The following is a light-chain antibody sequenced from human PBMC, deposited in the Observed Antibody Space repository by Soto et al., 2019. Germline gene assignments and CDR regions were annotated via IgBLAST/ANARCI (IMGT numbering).Light chain of an antibody. CDR3: QQRSNWPYT. V-gene: IGKV3-11*01. CDR1: QSVSSY. CDR2: DAS. Sequence: EIVLTQSPATLSLSPGERATLSCRASQSVSSYLAWYQQKPGQAPRLLIYDASNRATGIPARFSGSGSGTDFTLTISSLEPEDFEVYYCQQRSNWPYTFGQGNKLEIK. J-gene: IGKJ2*01.